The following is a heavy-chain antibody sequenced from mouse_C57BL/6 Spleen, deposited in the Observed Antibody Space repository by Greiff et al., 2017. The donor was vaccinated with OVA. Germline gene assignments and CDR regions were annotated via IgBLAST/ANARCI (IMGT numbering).Heavy chain of an antibody. V-gene: IGHV5-4*01. Sequence: EVKLVESGGGLVKPGGSLKLSCAASGFTFSSSAMSWVRQTPEKRLEWVATISDGGSYTYSPDNVKGRFTISRDNAKNNLYLQMSHLKSEDTAMYYCAREDSNYAMDYWGQGTSVTVSS. CDR1: GFTFSSSA. D-gene: IGHD3-3*01. CDR2: ISDGGSYT. CDR3: AREDSNYAMDY. J-gene: IGHJ4*01.